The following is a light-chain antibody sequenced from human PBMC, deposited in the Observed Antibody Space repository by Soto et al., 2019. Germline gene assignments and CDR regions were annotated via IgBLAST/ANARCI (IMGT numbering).Light chain of an antibody. CDR3: QQYGSSPPIT. J-gene: IGKJ5*01. CDR2: GAS. CDR1: QSVSSSY. V-gene: IGKV3-20*01. Sequence: EIVLTQSPGTLSLSPGERATLSCRASQSVSSSYLAWYQQKPGQAPRLLIYGASSRATGIPDRFSGSGSGTDFTLTISRLETEDFGGYYCQQYGSSPPITFGQGTRLEIK.